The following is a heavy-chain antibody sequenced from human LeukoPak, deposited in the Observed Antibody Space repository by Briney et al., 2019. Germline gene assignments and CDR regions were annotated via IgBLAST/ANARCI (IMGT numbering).Heavy chain of an antibody. Sequence: SETLSLTCAVYGGSFSGYYWSWIRQPPGKGLEWIGEINHSGSTNYNPSLKSRVTISVDTSKNQFSLKLSSVTAADTAVYYCARSRIAARPYYYYYMDVWGKGTTVTVSS. J-gene: IGHJ6*03. V-gene: IGHV4-34*01. D-gene: IGHD6-6*01. CDR3: ARSRIAARPYYYYYMDV. CDR2: INHSGST. CDR1: GGSFSGYY.